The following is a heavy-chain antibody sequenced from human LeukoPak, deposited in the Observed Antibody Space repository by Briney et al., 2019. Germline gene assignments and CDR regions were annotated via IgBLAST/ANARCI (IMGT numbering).Heavy chain of an antibody. CDR2: INHSGST. CDR3: ARGFAPDY. Sequence: SETLSLTCAVYGGSFSGYYWSWIRQPPGKGLEWIGEINHSGSTNYNPSLKSRVTISVDSSKNQFSLRLSSVTAADTAVYYCARGFAPDYWGEGTLVTVPS. V-gene: IGHV4-34*01. CDR1: GGSFSGYY. J-gene: IGHJ4*02.